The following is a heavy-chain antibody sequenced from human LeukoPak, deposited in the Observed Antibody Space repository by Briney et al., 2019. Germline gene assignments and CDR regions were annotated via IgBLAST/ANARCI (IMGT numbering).Heavy chain of an antibody. Sequence: SETLSLTCTVSGGSISSGDYYWSWIRQPPGKGLEWIGYIYFSGSTYYNPSLKSRVTISVDTSMNQFSLKLSSVTAADTAVYYCARVTDSSGYSDAFDIWGQGTMVTVSS. J-gene: IGHJ3*02. V-gene: IGHV4-30-4*08. CDR2: IYFSGST. CDR1: GGSISSGDYY. D-gene: IGHD3-22*01. CDR3: ARVTDSSGYSDAFDI.